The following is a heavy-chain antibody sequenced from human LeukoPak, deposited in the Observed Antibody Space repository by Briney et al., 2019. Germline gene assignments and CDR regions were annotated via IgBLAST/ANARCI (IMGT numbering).Heavy chain of an antibody. D-gene: IGHD1-26*01. CDR1: GGTFSSYA. CDR2: IIPIFGTA. Sequence: SVHVSCKASGGTFSSYAISWVRQAPGQGLEWMGGIIPIFGTANYAQKFQGRVTITADESTSTAYMELSSLRSEDTAVYYCARDREDIVGATAFDYWGQGTLVTVSS. V-gene: IGHV1-69*13. J-gene: IGHJ4*02. CDR3: ARDREDIVGATAFDY.